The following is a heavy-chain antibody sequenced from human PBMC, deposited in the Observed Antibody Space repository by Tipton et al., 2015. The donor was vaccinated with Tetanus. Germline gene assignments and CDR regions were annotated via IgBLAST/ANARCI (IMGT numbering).Heavy chain of an antibody. CDR3: ARGDYYGSGAYDV. CDR2: INYDGST. D-gene: IGHD3-10*01. V-gene: IGHV4-34*01. CDR1: GGTFNNYF. Sequence: LRLSCAVYGGTFNNYFWTWIRQPPGKGLEWIGEINYDGSTNYSPSLKSRVALSLDTTKKQVSLKLSSVTAADTAVYYCARGDYYGSGAYDVWGQGTTVTVPS. J-gene: IGHJ6*02.